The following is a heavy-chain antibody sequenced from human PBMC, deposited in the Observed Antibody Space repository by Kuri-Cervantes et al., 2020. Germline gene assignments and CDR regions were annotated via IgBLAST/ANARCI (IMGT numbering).Heavy chain of an antibody. Sequence: GESLKISCAASGFTFSSCSMNWVRQAPGKGLEWVTSISSSSSYIYYADSVKGRFTISRDNAKNSLYLQMNSLRAEDTAVYSCARDGADCSSTSCYGKDYWGQGTLVTVSS. J-gene: IGHJ4*02. CDR2: ISSSSSYI. D-gene: IGHD2-2*01. CDR1: GFTFSSCS. V-gene: IGHV3-21*01. CDR3: ARDGADCSSTSCYGKDY.